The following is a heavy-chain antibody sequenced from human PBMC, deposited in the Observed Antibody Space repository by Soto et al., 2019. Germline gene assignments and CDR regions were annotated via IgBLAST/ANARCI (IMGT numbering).Heavy chain of an antibody. CDR1: GGTFSSYA. CDR3: ARLEPEDIVVVVAATDYYYYGMDV. J-gene: IGHJ6*02. V-gene: IGHV1-69*12. D-gene: IGHD2-15*01. CDR2: IIPIFGTA. Sequence: QVQLVQSGAEVKKPGSSVKVSCKASGGTFSSYAISWVRQAPGQGLEWMGGIIPIFGTANYAQKFQGRVTNNADESASTASMELRSLRSEDTAVYYCARLEPEDIVVVVAATDYYYYGMDVWGQGTTVTVSS.